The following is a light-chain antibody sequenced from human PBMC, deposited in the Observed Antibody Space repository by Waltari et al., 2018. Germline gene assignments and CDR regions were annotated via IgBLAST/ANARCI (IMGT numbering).Light chain of an antibody. CDR1: VLAKRY. CDR2: KDS. V-gene: IGLV3-27*01. Sequence: SYELTQPSSVSLSPGQTARITCSGDVLAKRYTRWFQQQPGQPPVLVIYKDSERPSGIPVLFSGSSSGSTVTLTISGAQVEDEADYYCYSVDDNKRVFGGGTKLTVL. J-gene: IGLJ2*01. CDR3: YSVDDNKRV.